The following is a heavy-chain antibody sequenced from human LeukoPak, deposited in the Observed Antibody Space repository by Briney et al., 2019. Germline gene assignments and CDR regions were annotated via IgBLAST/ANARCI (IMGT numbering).Heavy chain of an antibody. CDR1: GYTLTNYG. D-gene: IGHD6-19*01. V-gene: IGHV1-18*01. CDR2: ISGYNGNT. Sequence: ASVKVSCKASGYTLTNYGISWVRQAPGQGLEWMGWISGYNGNTKYVQKFQGRVTMTTDTSTSTAYMELRSLRSDDTAVYYCARDSISYSSDWKGIRAKFDYWGQGTLVTVSS. CDR3: ARDSISYSSDWKGIRAKFDY. J-gene: IGHJ4*02.